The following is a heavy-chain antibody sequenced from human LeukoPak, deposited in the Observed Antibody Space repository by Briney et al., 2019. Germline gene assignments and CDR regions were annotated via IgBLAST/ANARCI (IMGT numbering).Heavy chain of an antibody. CDR3: VRPKHSSTSWLHYGMDV. J-gene: IGHJ6*02. D-gene: IGHD2-2*01. CDR1: GFTVSSSH. CDR2: IYSDGRT. Sequence: GGSLRVSCAASGFTVSSSHLTWVRQAPGKGLEWVSLIYSDGRTYYADSVRGRFTISRDNSKNTLYLQMNSLRVEDTAVFYCVRPKHSSTSWLHYGMDVWGQGTTVTVSS. V-gene: IGHV3-66*04.